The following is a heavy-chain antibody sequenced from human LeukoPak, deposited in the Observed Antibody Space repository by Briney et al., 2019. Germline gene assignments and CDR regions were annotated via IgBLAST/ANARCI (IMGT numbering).Heavy chain of an antibody. J-gene: IGHJ6*03. CDR1: GFTFSSYA. CDR3: AKTADYGDYVGDSDYYYYYMDV. Sequence: PGGSLRLSCAASGFTFSSYAMSWVRQAPGKGLEWVSAISGSGGSTYYADSVKGRFTISRDNSKNTLYLQMNSLRAEDTAVYYCAKTADYGDYVGDSDYYYYYMDVWGKGTTVTVS. CDR2: ISGSGGST. V-gene: IGHV3-23*01. D-gene: IGHD4-17*01.